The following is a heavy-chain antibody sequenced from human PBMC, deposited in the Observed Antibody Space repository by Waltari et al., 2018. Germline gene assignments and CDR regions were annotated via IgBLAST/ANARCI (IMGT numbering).Heavy chain of an antibody. CDR3: ARIITGTPQGAFDI. D-gene: IGHD1-20*01. CDR1: GGSISSSSYY. J-gene: IGHJ3*02. CDR2: IYYSGST. Sequence: QLQLQESGPGLVKPSETLSLTCTVSGGSISSSSYYWGWIRQPPGKGLEWIGSIYYSGSTYYNPSLKSRVTISVDTSKNQFSLKLSSVTAADTAVYYCARIITGTPQGAFDIWGQGTMVTVSS. V-gene: IGHV4-39*07.